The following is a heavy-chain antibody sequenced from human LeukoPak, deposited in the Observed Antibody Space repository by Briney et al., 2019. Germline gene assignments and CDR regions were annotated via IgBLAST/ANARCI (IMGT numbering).Heavy chain of an antibody. D-gene: IGHD3-10*01. J-gene: IGHJ4*02. CDR1: GFTFSSYG. CDR3: AKAPGGVLLWFGEFIDY. V-gene: IGHV3-30*18. CDR2: ISYDGSNK. Sequence: GRSLRLSCAASGFTFSSYGMHWVRKAPGKGLEWVAVISYDGSNKYYADSVKGRFTISRDNSKNTLYLHMNSLRAEDTAVYYCAKAPGGVLLWFGEFIDYWGQGTLVTVSS.